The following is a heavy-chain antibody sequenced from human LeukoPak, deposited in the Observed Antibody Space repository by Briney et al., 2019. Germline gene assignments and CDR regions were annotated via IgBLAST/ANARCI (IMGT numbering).Heavy chain of an antibody. D-gene: IGHD2-21*02. J-gene: IGHJ3*02. Sequence: SETLSLTCTVSGGSISSYYWSWFRQPAGKGLEWIGRSYTSGSTNYNPSLKSRVNMSVDTSQHQFSLKLSSVTAADTAVYCCTRGDLACCGGDCPDDAFDIWGQETMVTVSS. V-gene: IGHV4-4*07. CDR2: SYTSGST. CDR3: TRGDLACCGGDCPDDAFDI. CDR1: GGSISSYY.